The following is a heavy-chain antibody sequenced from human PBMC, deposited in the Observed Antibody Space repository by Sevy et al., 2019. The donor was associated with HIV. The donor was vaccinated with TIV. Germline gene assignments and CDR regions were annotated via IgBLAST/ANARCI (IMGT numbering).Heavy chain of an antibody. CDR1: GFTFSNYW. J-gene: IGHJ6*02. V-gene: IGHV3-7*03. Sequence: GGSLRLSCAASGFTFSNYWMTWVRQAPGKGLEWVANIKRDGSERYYVASVKGRFTISRDNAKNSLYLQMNSLRADDTAVYYCARDCSSTTCLWGLYVWGQGTTVTVSS. CDR2: IKRDGSER. D-gene: IGHD2-2*01. CDR3: ARDCSSTTCLWGLYV.